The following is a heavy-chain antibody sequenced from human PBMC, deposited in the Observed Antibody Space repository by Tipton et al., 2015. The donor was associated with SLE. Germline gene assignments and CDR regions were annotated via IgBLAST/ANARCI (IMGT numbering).Heavy chain of an antibody. D-gene: IGHD4-17*01. CDR3: VKNGEPVTTRPISFDH. V-gene: IGHV3-9*01. J-gene: IGHJ5*02. CDR1: GFTFDDYA. Sequence: SLRPSCAASGFTFDDYAMHWVRQAPGKGLEWVSGISWNSGSIGYADSVKGRFTISRDNAKNSLYLQMNSLRPEDTALYFCVKNGEPVTTRPISFDHWGQGALVTVSS. CDR2: ISWNSGSI.